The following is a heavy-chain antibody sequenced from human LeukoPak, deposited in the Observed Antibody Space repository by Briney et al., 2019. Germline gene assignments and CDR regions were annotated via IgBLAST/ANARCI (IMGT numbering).Heavy chain of an antibody. CDR1: GDSISTYY. J-gene: IGHJ4*02. D-gene: IGHD1-26*01. CDR3: ARLRWQLVGPYFDY. Sequence: PSETLSLTCIFSGDSISTYYWSWIRQSPGKGLEWIGHIYSSGNTDYNSSLKSRVTISVDTSKSQFSLRLSSVTATDTAVYYCARLRWQLVGPYFDYWGQGILVTVSS. V-gene: IGHV4-59*01. CDR2: IYSSGNT.